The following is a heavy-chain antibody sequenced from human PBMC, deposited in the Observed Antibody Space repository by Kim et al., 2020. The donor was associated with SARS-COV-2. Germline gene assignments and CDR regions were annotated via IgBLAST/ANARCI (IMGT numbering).Heavy chain of an antibody. CDR3: ARGRIQLWTHFDY. J-gene: IGHJ4*02. V-gene: IGHV1-3*01. D-gene: IGHD5-18*01. Sequence: SRKFQGRVTITRDTTASTAYMELSSLRSEDTAVYYCARGRIQLWTHFDYWGQGTLVTVSS.